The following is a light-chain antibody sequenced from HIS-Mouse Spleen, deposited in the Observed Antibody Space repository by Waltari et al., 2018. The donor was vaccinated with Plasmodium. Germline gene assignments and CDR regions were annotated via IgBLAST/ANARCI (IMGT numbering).Light chain of an antibody. CDR2: EGS. J-gene: IGLJ1*01. V-gene: IGLV2-23*01. Sequence: QSALTQPASVSGSPGQSLTISCTGTSRAVGSDTIVSWYQQHPGKAPKLMIYEGSKRPSGVSNRFSGSKSGNTASLTISGLQAEDEADYYCCSYAGSSTYVFGTGTKVTVL. CDR3: CSYAGSSTYV. CDR1: SRAVGSDTI.